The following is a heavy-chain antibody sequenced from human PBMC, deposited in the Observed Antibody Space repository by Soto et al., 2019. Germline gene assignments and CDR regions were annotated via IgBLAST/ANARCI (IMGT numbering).Heavy chain of an antibody. CDR1: GYTFTSYG. Sequence: QVQLVQSGAEVKKPGASVKVSCKASGYTFTSYGISWVRQAPGQGLEWMGWISAYNGNTNYAQKLQGRVTMTTDTSTSTAYMELRSLRSDDTAVYYCARVIPSRWLGYYNEEIVQFDYWGQGTLVTVSS. CDR2: ISAYNGNT. V-gene: IGHV1-18*01. J-gene: IGHJ4*02. D-gene: IGHD3-9*01. CDR3: ARVIPSRWLGYYNEEIVQFDY.